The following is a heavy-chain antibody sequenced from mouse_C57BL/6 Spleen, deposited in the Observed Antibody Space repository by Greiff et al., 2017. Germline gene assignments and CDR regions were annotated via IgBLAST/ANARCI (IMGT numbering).Heavy chain of an antibody. D-gene: IGHD2-1*01. CDR3: ARIYGNYGYWYFDV. CDR2: INPNNGGT. V-gene: IGHV1-26*01. J-gene: IGHJ1*03. CDR1: GYTFTDYY. Sequence: EVQLQQSGPELVKPGASVKISCKASGYTFTDYYMNWVKQSHGKSLEWIGDINPNNGGTSYNQKFKGKATLTVDKSSSTAYMELRSLTSEDSAVYYCARIYGNYGYWYFDVWGTGTTVTVSS.